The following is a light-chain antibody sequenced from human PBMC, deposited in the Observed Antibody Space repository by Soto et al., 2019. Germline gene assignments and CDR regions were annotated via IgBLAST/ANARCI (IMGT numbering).Light chain of an antibody. CDR2: DAS. V-gene: IGKV3-11*01. Sequence: EIVLTQSPATLSLSPGERATLSCRASQSVSSYLAWYQQKPGQAPRLLLYDASNRATGIPARFSGSGSGTDFSLPISSLEPEDVAVYYCQQRSNWPPYTFGPGTKVDIK. CDR3: QQRSNWPPYT. J-gene: IGKJ3*01. CDR1: QSVSSY.